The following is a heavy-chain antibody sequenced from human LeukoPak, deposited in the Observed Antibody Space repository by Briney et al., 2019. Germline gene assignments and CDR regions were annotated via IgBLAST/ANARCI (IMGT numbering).Heavy chain of an antibody. V-gene: IGHV3-33*06. Sequence: GGSLRLSCAASGFTFSTYGMQWVRQAPGKGLEWAAAIWYDGSEKYYADSVKGRFTISRDNSKNTLYLQMNSLRAEDTAVYYCAKDLTTGTLSFDYWGQGTLVTVSS. CDR1: GFTFSTYG. CDR3: AKDLTTGTLSFDY. D-gene: IGHD1-1*01. J-gene: IGHJ4*02. CDR2: IWYDGSEK.